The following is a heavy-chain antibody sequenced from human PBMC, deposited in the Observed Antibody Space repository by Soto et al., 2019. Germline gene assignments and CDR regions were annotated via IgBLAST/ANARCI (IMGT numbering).Heavy chain of an antibody. Sequence: QVQLVQSGDEVKKPGASVKVSCKASGYIFVNYGIAWVRQAPGQGLEWMGWISPYTGNTHSASKVQGRLTMTTDTSTSTAYMDLGRLTADNTAVYYCAMVDNYVTPTPQDVWGQGTTVTVSS. J-gene: IGHJ6*02. V-gene: IGHV1-18*01. CDR3: AMVDNYVTPTPQDV. D-gene: IGHD3-16*01. CDR2: ISPYTGNT. CDR1: GYIFVNYG.